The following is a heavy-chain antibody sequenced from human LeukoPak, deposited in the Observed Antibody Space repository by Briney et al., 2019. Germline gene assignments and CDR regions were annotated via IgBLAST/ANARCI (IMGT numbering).Heavy chain of an antibody. V-gene: IGHV3-11*04. CDR1: GFTFSDYY. J-gene: IGHJ4*02. CDR2: ISSSGSNI. Sequence: RAGGSLRLSCAASGFTFSDYYMSWLRQAPGKGVEWVSYISSSGSNIYYADSVKGRFTISRDNAKNSLYLQMNSLRAEDTAVYYCARDRGSGSSRPPYYFDYWGQGTLVTVSS. D-gene: IGHD3-10*01. CDR3: ARDRGSGSSRPPYYFDY.